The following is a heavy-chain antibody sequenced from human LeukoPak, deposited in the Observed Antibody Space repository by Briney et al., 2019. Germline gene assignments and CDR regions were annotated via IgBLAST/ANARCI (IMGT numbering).Heavy chain of an antibody. D-gene: IGHD1-1*01. J-gene: IGHJ1*01. Sequence: ASVKVSCKASGYIFSIYAMIWVRQAPGQGRELMGWINTNTGTPTYAQGFTGRFVFSLDTSVSTAYLQISSLKAEDTAVYFCARDYTLTLGTTTYFQHWGQGTLVTVSS. V-gene: IGHV7-4-1*02. CDR3: ARDYTLTLGTTTYFQH. CDR1: GYIFSIYA. CDR2: INTNTGTP.